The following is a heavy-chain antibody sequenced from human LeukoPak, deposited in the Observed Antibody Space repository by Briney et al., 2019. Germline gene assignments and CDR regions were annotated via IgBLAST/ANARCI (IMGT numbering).Heavy chain of an antibody. Sequence: QSGGTLRLSCAASGFTLKIYPMHWVRQAPGKGLEWLSVISHDGSDKNNADSVKGRFIISRDNSKNTIYLQLNSLRPEDTAMYYCAREGVQTTVDAFDIWGLGTMVIVSS. CDR1: GFTLKIYP. CDR2: ISHDGSDK. D-gene: IGHD4-17*01. CDR3: AREGVQTTVDAFDI. J-gene: IGHJ3*02. V-gene: IGHV3-30*04.